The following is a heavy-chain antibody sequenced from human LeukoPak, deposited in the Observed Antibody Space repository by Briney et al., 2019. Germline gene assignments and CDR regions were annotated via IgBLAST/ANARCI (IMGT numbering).Heavy chain of an antibody. CDR1: GYSFRNYA. V-gene: IGHV3-30*04. CDR2: ISNDGINK. J-gene: IGHJ4*02. CDR3: ARDLYRIVVVPHYFDY. D-gene: IGHD3-22*01. Sequence: GGSLRLSCAASGYSFRNYALHWVRQAPGRGLEWVAIISNDGINKYYADSVKGRFTISRDNAKNSLYLQMNSLRAEDTAVYYCARDLYRIVVVPHYFDYWGQGTLVTVSS.